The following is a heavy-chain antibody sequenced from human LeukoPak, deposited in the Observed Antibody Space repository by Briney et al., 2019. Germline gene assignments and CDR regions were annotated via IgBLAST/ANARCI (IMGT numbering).Heavy chain of an antibody. Sequence: PSETLSLTCTVSGGSISSSSYYRGWIRQPPGKGLEWIGSIYYSGSTYYNPSLKSRVTISVDTSKNQFSLKLSSVAAADTAVYYCARSRGYYPIDYWGQGTLVTVSS. CDR3: ARSRGYYPIDY. CDR1: GGSISSSSYY. V-gene: IGHV4-39*07. CDR2: IYYSGST. J-gene: IGHJ4*02. D-gene: IGHD1-26*01.